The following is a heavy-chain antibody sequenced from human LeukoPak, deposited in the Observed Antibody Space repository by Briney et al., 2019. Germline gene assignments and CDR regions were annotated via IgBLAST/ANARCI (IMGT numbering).Heavy chain of an antibody. CDR1: GFTVSSNY. Sequence: GGSLRLSCAASGFTVSSNYMSWVRQAPGKGLEWVSVIYSGGSTYYADSVKGRFTISRDNSKNTLYLQMNSLRAEDTAVYYCAKDGVSSYDIWTGTPGGFDYWGQGTLVTVSS. J-gene: IGHJ4*02. CDR2: IYSGGST. D-gene: IGHD3-9*01. CDR3: AKDGVSSYDIWTGTPGGFDY. V-gene: IGHV3-53*01.